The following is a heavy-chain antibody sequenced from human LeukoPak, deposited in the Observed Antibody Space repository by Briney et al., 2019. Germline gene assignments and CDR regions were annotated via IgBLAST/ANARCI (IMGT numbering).Heavy chain of an antibody. CDR2: ISYDGSNK. CDR3: ARDRYYYDSSGYKEYYYYGMDV. Sequence: GSLRLSCAASGFTFSSYAMHWVRQAPGKGLEWVAVISYDGSNKYYADSVKGRFTISRDNSKNTLYLQMNSLRAEDTAVYYCARDRYYYDSSGYKEYYYYGMDVWGQGATVTVSS. V-gene: IGHV3-30-3*01. J-gene: IGHJ6*02. D-gene: IGHD3-22*01. CDR1: GFTFSSYA.